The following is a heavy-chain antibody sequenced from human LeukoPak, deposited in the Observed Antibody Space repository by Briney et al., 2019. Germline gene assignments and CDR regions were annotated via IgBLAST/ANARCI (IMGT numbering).Heavy chain of an antibody. CDR1: GFTFDDYA. D-gene: IGHD3-10*01. Sequence: GGSLRLSCAASGFTFDDYAMHWVRQAPGKGLEWVSLISGDGGSTYYADSVKGRFTISRDNAKNSLYLQMNSLRAEDTAVYYCSDVSGSYWGQGTLVTVSS. V-gene: IGHV3-43*02. CDR2: ISGDGGST. CDR3: SDVSGSY. J-gene: IGHJ4*02.